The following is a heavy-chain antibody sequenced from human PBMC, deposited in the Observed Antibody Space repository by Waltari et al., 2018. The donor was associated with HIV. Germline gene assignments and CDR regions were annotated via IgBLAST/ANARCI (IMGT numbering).Heavy chain of an antibody. CDR2: MNPNSGNT. CDR3: SRGLHCTATSCLLYHGMDV. V-gene: IGHV1-8*01. Sequence: QVQLVQSGAEVKNPGASVKVSCKASGYTFSTYDINWVRRATGQGLEWMGWMNPNSGNTGYAQKFQGRVNMTRNSSIRTAYMELSSLRSDDTAVYYCSRGLHCTATSCLLYHGMDVWGQGTAVSVSS. J-gene: IGHJ6*02. CDR1: GYTFSTYD. D-gene: IGHD2-2*01.